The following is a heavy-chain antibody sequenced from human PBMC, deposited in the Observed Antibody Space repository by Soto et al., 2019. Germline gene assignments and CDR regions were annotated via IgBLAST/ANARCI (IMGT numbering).Heavy chain of an antibody. J-gene: IGHJ4*02. CDR2: ISGGAGSS. Sequence: EVQLLDSGGTSVQPGGSLRLSCAASGFTFSSHVMSWVRQAPGKGLEWVSAISGGAGSSFYADSVKGRFTISRDNSKNTVSLQMSDLRVDDTALYYCVRGLLAFFDFWGQGTPVTVSS. V-gene: IGHV3-23*01. CDR1: GFTFSSHV. CDR3: VRGLLAFFDF. D-gene: IGHD3-10*01.